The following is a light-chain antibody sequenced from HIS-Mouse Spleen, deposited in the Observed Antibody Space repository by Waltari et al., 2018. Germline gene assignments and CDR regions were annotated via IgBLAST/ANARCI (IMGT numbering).Light chain of an antibody. J-gene: IGLJ2*01. CDR1: SSDVGSYNL. V-gene: IGLV2-23*03. CDR3: CSYAGSSTFVVV. CDR2: EGS. Sequence: QSALTQPASVSGSPGQSITISCTGISSDVGSYNLVPWYQQHPGKAPKLMIYEGSKRPSGVSNRFSGSKSGNTASLTISGLQAEDEADYYCCSYAGSSTFVVVFGGGTKLTVL.